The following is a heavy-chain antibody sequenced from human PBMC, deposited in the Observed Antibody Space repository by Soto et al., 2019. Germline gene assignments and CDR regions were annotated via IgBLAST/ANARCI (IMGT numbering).Heavy chain of an antibody. J-gene: IGHJ4*02. CDR3: PRHPKERWLRYY. CDR2: IYYSGST. CDR1: GGSISSYY. Sequence: TLSLTCTVSGGSISSYYWSWIRQPPGKGLEWIGTIYYSGSTNYNPSLTSRVTISVETSKNQFSLKLSSVTAAATALYYCPRHPKERWLRYYWGQGPLLTVSS. D-gene: IGHD5-12*01. V-gene: IGHV4-59*08.